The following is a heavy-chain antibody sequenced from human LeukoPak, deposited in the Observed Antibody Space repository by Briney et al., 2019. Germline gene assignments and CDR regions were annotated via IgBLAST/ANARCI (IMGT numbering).Heavy chain of an antibody. CDR3: ARERLIYSPTSGFAVKAIDY. J-gene: IGHJ4*02. Sequence: PGGSLRLSCAASGFTFSSYWMSWVRQAPGKGLEWVANIKQDGSEKYYVDSVKGRFTISRDNAKNSLYLQMNSLRAEDTAVYYCARERLIYSPTSGFAVKAIDYWGQGTLVTVSS. CDR2: IKQDGSEK. CDR1: GFTFSSYW. D-gene: IGHD6-19*01. V-gene: IGHV3-7*01.